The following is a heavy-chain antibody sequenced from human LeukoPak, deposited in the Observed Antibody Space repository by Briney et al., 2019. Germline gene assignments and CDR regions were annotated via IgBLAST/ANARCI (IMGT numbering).Heavy chain of an antibody. CDR2: ISGSGGST. D-gene: IGHD3-10*01. CDR3: AKDAGLWFGEQSDY. J-gene: IGHJ4*02. V-gene: IGHV3-23*01. Sequence: GGTLRLSCAASGFTFSSYGMSWVRQAPGKGLEWVSAISGSGGSTYYADSVKGRFTISRDNSKNTLYLQMNSLRAEDTAVYYCAKDAGLWFGEQSDYWGQGTLVTVSS. CDR1: GFTFSSYG.